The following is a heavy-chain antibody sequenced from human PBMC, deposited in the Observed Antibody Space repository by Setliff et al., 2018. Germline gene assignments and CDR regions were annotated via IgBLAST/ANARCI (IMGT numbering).Heavy chain of an antibody. J-gene: IGHJ4*02. CDR2: ISAYNGNT. CDR1: GYTFTSYG. V-gene: IGHV1-18*01. D-gene: IGHD3-3*01. CDR3: ARDRGYNFWSGYFVKDYFDY. Sequence: APVKVSCKASGYTFTSYGISWVRQAPGQGLEWMGWISAYNGNTNYAQKLQGRVTMTTDTSTSTAYMELRSLRSDDTAVYYCARDRGYNFWSGYFVKDYFDYWGQGTLVTVSS.